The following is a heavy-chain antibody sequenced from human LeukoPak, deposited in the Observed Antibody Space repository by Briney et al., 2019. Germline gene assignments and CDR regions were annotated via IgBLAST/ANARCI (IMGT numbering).Heavy chain of an antibody. Sequence: GGSLRLSCAASGFTFSSYGMHWVRQAPGKGLEWVAVISYDGSNKYYADSVKGRFTISRDNSKNTLYLQMNSLRAEDTAVYYCAKWAGVYDYDSSGYLSGFDYWGQGTLVAVSS. D-gene: IGHD3-22*01. J-gene: IGHJ4*02. CDR2: ISYDGSNK. CDR3: AKWAGVYDYDSSGYLSGFDY. CDR1: GFTFSSYG. V-gene: IGHV3-30*18.